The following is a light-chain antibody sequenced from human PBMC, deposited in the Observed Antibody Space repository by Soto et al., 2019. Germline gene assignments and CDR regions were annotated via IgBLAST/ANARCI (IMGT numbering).Light chain of an antibody. CDR3: QQYNNWPRT. CDR2: GAS. J-gene: IGKJ1*01. CDR1: QSVSGN. Sequence: EIVMTQSPATLSVSPGERATLSCRASQSVSGNLAWYQQKPGQAPSLLIYGASTRATGITARFSSSGSGTAVTLTISSMQYEDFAVYYCQQYNNWPRTFGQGTKVEIK. V-gene: IGKV3-15*01.